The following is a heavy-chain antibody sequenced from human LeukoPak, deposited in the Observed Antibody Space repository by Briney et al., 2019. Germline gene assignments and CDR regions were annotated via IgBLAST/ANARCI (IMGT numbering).Heavy chain of an antibody. Sequence: GGSLRLSCAASGFIFSSYGMHWVRQAPDKGLEWVALISYDGSNKYYADSVKGRFTISRDTSKNTLYLQMNSLSAEDTAVYYCARGSFRWLQDWGQGTLVTVSS. CDR2: ISYDGSNK. V-gene: IGHV3-30*03. J-gene: IGHJ4*02. D-gene: IGHD5-24*01. CDR3: ARGSFRWLQD. CDR1: GFIFSSYG.